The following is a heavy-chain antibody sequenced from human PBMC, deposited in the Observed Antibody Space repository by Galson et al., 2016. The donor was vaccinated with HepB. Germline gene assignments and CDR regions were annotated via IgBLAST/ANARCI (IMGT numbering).Heavy chain of an antibody. CDR2: IYYSGST. CDR3: ARGGTVIRGIYYYGMDV. D-gene: IGHD3-10*01. CDR1: GGSVSSGSNY. V-gene: IGHV4-61*01. Sequence: SETLSLTCTVSGGSVSSGSNYWSWIRQPPGKGLEWIGYIYYSGSTNYNPSLKSRVTISVDTSMKRFSLKLTSVTAADTAVYYCARGGTVIRGIYYYGMDVWGQGTTVTVSS. J-gene: IGHJ6*02.